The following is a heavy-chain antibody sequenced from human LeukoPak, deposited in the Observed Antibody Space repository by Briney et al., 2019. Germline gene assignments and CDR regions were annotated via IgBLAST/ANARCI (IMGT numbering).Heavy chain of an antibody. CDR2: IYYSGNT. CDR3: AHFKGGSFDF. V-gene: IGHV4-39*01. J-gene: IGHJ3*01. CDR1: GGSITGSNW. Sequence: QSSETLSLTCAVSGGSITGSNWWTWVRQPPGKGLEWIGSIYYSGNTYYNPSLKSRVTISVDTSKNQFSLKLTSVTAADTAVYYCAHFKGGSFDFWGQGTMVTVSS. D-gene: IGHD1-26*01.